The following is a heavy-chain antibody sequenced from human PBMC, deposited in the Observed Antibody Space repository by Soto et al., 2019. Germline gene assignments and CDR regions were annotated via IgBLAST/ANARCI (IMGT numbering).Heavy chain of an antibody. Sequence: ASVKVSCKASGYTFTSSGISWVRQAPGQGLGWMGWISAYNDSANYAQKLQGRITVTTDTSTSTAYMELRSLRSDDTAVYYCAREYCASTRCYGPDYWGQGTLVTVSS. CDR3: AREYCASTRCYGPDY. CDR1: GYTFTSSG. CDR2: ISAYNDSA. V-gene: IGHV1-18*01. J-gene: IGHJ4*02. D-gene: IGHD2-2*01.